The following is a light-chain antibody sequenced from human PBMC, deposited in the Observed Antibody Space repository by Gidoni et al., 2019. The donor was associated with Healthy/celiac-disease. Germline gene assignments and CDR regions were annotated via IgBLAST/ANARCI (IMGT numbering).Light chain of an antibody. CDR2: AAS. CDR3: QQYYSYPLYT. J-gene: IGKJ3*01. CDR1: QGISSY. Sequence: AIRMTQSPSSLSASTGDRVTITCRASQGISSYLAWYQQKPGKAPKLLIYAASTLQSGVPSRFSGSGSGTDFTLTISCLQSDDFATYYCQQYYSYPLYTFGPGTKVDIK. V-gene: IGKV1-8*01.